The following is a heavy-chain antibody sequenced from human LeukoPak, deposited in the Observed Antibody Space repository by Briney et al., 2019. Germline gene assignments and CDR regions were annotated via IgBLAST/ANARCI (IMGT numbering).Heavy chain of an antibody. CDR2: ISSSSYI. V-gene: IGHV3-21*01. CDR3: ARDREGDYIWGSYRPDWFDP. D-gene: IGHD3-16*02. CDR1: GFTFSSYT. J-gene: IGHJ5*02. Sequence: PGGSLRLSCAASGFTFSSYTMNWVRQPPGKGLEWVSSISSSSYIYYADSAKGRFTISRDNAKNSLYLQMNSLRAGDTAVYYCARDREGDYIWGSYRPDWFDPWGQGTLVTVSS.